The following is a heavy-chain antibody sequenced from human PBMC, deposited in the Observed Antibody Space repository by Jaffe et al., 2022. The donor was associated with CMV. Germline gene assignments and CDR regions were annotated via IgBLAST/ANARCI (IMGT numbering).Heavy chain of an antibody. J-gene: IGHJ4*02. V-gene: IGHV4-31*03. CDR1: GGSISSGGYY. CDR3: ARSVVPAEAYTPYYFDY. CDR2: IYYSGST. D-gene: IGHD2-2*01. Sequence: QVQLQESGPGLVKPSQTLSLTCTVSGGSISSGGYYWSWIRQHPGKGLEWIGYIYYSGSTYYNPSLKSRVTISVDTSKNQFSLKLSSVTAADTAVYYCARSVVPAEAYTPYYFDYWGQGTLVTVSS.